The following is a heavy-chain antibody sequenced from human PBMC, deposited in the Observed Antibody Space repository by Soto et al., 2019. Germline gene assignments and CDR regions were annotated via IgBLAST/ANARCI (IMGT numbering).Heavy chain of an antibody. V-gene: IGHV1-69*13. J-gene: IGHJ5*02. CDR2: IIPIFGTA. Sequence: SVKVSCKASGGTFSSYAISWVRQAPGQGLEWMGGIIPIFGTANYAQKFQGRVTITADESTSTAYMELSSLRSEVTAVYYCARATTNDCSGGSCYSGWFDPWGQGTLVTVAS. CDR1: GGTFSSYA. D-gene: IGHD2-15*01. CDR3: ARATTNDCSGGSCYSGWFDP.